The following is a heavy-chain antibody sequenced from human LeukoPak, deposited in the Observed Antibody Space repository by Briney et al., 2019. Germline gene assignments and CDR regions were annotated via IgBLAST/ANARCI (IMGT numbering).Heavy chain of an antibody. J-gene: IGHJ4*02. D-gene: IGHD1-26*01. CDR2: ISYDGNNI. CDR3: AKDSSYSGSYFDY. CDR1: GFTFSSYA. V-gene: IGHV3-30*04. Sequence: PGRSLRLSCAASGFTFSSYALHWVRQAPGKGLEWVGVISYDGNNIYYADSVRGRFTISRDNSKNTLYLQMNSLRAEDTAVYYCAKDSSYSGSYFDYWGQGTLVTVSS.